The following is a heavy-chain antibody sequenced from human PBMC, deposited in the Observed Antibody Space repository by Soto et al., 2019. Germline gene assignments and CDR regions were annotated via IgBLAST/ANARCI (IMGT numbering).Heavy chain of an antibody. CDR3: ARHEATYYNFYGMDV. CDR1: VYSFTTYW. J-gene: IGHJ6*02. CDR2: IHPGESDT. V-gene: IGHV5-51*01. Sequence: GESLKISCKSYVYSFTTYWIAWVRQMPGKGLEWMGSIHPGESDTRYSPSFQGQVTISADRSITTAYLQWSSLKASDTAIYYCARHEATYYNFYGMDVWGQGTTVTVSS.